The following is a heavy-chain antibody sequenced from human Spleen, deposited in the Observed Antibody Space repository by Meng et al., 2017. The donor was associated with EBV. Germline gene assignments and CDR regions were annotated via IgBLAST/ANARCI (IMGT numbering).Heavy chain of an antibody. D-gene: IGHD6-19*01. CDR3: ARGIPQLLAPGEFDY. CDR1: GGSPSGFF. J-gene: IGHJ4*02. CDR2: ISHSGSA. Sequence: PQWGARLLRPSETLSLTFPVGGGSPSGFFWPQIRQPPEKGLECIGEISHSGSAFYIAALKTRVNICLDTPKNDFSLRSTSVTAADTAVYYCARGIPQLLAPGEFDYWGQGTLVTVSS. V-gene: IGHV4-34*01.